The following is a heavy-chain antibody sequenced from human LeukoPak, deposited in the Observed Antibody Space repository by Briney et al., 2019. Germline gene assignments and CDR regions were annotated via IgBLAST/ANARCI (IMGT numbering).Heavy chain of an antibody. D-gene: IGHD6-19*01. CDR1: GGSISTYY. CDR2: IRYSGSI. J-gene: IGHJ4*02. V-gene: IGHV4-59*01. CDR3: ASERSGWPNYFDY. Sequence: KPSETLSLTCTVSGGSISTYYWGWIRQPPGKGLEWIGNIRYSGSINYNPPLKSRVIISPDTSKNQFSLKLSSVTAADTAMYYCASERSGWPNYFDYWGQGILVTVSS.